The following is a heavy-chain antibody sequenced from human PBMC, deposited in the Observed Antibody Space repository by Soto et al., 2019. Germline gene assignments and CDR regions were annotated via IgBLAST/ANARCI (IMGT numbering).Heavy chain of an antibody. CDR3: ASDPLGGYDRVYYYYYYYTMDV. CDR2: ISAYNGNT. J-gene: IGHJ6*02. CDR1: GFTFTSYA. D-gene: IGHD5-12*01. Sequence: ASVKVSCKASGFTFTSYAISWVRQAPGQGLEWMGWISAYNGNTNYAQKFQGRVTMTTDTSTSTAYMELRSLRSDDTAVFYCASDPLGGYDRVYYYYYYYTMDVWGQGTTVTVS. V-gene: IGHV1-18*01.